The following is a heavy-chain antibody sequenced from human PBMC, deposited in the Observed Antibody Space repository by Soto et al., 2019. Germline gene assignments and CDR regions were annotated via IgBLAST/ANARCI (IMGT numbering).Heavy chain of an antibody. D-gene: IGHD3-10*01. CDR3: ARDRHFASGGANWFAP. J-gene: IGHJ5*02. CDR2: ISAYNGDT. V-gene: IGHV1-18*01. Sequence: QVQLVQSGAEVMKPGASVKVSCKASGYTFTDYGVSWVRQAPGQGLEWMGWISAYNGDTKYAQKVQGRVTMTTDTSTSTAYMEVRRLRSDDTAVYYCARDRHFASGGANWFAPWGQGTLVTVSS. CDR1: GYTFTDYG.